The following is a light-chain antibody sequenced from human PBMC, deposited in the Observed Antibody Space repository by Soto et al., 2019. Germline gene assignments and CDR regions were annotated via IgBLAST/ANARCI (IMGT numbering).Light chain of an antibody. CDR3: SIYTTTNTVV. Sequence: QSVLAQPASMSGSPGQSITISCTGNSSDIGGSIYVSWYQQYPGNAPRLMIYDVTNRASWVSNRFSGSMSGNTASLTISGLQAEDEADYHCSIYTTTNTVVFGGGTKLTVL. V-gene: IGLV2-14*03. CDR2: DVT. CDR1: SSDIGGSIY. J-gene: IGLJ2*01.